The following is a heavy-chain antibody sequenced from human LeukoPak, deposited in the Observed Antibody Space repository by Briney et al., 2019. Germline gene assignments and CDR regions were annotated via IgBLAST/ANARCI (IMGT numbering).Heavy chain of an antibody. CDR2: IRWNSGSI. V-gene: IGHV3-9*01. CDR1: GFTFDDYA. D-gene: IGHD3-22*01. CDR3: AKDHYYDSTGYLDY. Sequence: GGSLRLSCAASGFTFDDYAMHWVRHAPGKGLEGVSGIRWNSGSILYADCVKGRFTISREKAKNSVYVQMNSLRADDTALYYCAKDHYYDSTGYLDYWGQGTLVTVSS. J-gene: IGHJ4*02.